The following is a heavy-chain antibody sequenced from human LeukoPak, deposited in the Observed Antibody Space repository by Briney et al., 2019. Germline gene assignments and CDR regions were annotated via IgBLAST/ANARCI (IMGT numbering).Heavy chain of an antibody. J-gene: IGHJ4*02. D-gene: IGHD7-27*01. Sequence: GGSLRLSCTMSGFRSSNYGLYWVRQAPDKGLEWVAFTQPDKDDKYYSDSVRGRFTISRDNPKNTLYLQMNSLRVEDTALYFCAKGVSEWGNLGNWGQGTLVTVSS. V-gene: IGHV3-30*02. CDR1: GFRSSNYG. CDR3: AKGVSEWGNLGN. CDR2: TQPDKDDK.